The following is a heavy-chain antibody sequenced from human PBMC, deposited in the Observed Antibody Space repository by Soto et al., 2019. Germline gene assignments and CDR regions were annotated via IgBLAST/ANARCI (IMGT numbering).Heavy chain of an antibody. J-gene: IGHJ4*02. D-gene: IGHD5-18*01. CDR2: IYYSGST. CDR1: GYSISSGDYY. CDR3: ARCCRRDGYIN. V-gene: IGHV4-30-4*01. Sequence: SETLSLTCAVSGYSISSGDYYWSWIRQPPGKGLEWIGYIYYSGSTYYNPSLKSRITMSADTSKNQLSLNLSSVTAADTAVYYCARCCRRDGYINWGQGTLVTVSS.